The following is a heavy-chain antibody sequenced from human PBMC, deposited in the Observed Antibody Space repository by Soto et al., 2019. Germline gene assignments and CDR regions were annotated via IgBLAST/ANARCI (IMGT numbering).Heavy chain of an antibody. Sequence: SETLSLTCTVSGCSISSYYWIWIRQPPGMGLEWIGYIYYSGSTNYNPSLKSRVTMSVDTSKNQFSLRLSSVTAADTAVYYCARRGQWRDFDYWGRGTLVTVSS. CDR3: ARRGQWRDFDY. CDR2: IYYSGST. V-gene: IGHV4-59*08. D-gene: IGHD6-19*01. CDR1: GCSISSYY. J-gene: IGHJ4*02.